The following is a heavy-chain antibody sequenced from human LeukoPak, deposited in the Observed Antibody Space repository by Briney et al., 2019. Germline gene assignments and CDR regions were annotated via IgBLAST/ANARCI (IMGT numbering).Heavy chain of an antibody. J-gene: IGHJ6*02. Sequence: PGGSLRPSCAASGFTFSSYAMSWVRQAPGKGLEWVSAISGSGGSTYYADSVKGRLTISRDNSKNTLYLQMNSLRAEDTAVYYCAKGYCSSTSCPYYCYYGMDVWGQGTTVTVSS. CDR1: GFTFSSYA. V-gene: IGHV3-23*01. D-gene: IGHD2-2*01. CDR3: AKGYCSSTSCPYYCYYGMDV. CDR2: ISGSGGST.